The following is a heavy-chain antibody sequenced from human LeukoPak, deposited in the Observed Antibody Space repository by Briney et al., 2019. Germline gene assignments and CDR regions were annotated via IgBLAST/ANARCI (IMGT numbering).Heavy chain of an antibody. V-gene: IGHV1-3*01. Sequence: GASVKVSCKASGYTFTSYAMNWVRQAPGQRLEWMGWINAGNGNTKYSQKFQGRVTITRDTSASTAYMELSSLRSEDTAVYYCARNGIAAAGTAYYYGMDVWGQGTTVTVSS. J-gene: IGHJ6*02. CDR2: INAGNGNT. D-gene: IGHD6-13*01. CDR1: GYTFTSYA. CDR3: ARNGIAAAGTAYYYGMDV.